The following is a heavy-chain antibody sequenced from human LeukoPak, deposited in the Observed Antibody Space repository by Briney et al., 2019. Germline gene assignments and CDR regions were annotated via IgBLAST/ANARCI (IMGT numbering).Heavy chain of an antibody. D-gene: IGHD4-17*01. CDR2: ITTRGLST. CDR3: VKGTVTTKYYYMDV. V-gene: IGHV3-23*01. Sequence: GGSLRLSCAASGFTFSSNAMSWVRQAPGKGLEWVSVITTRGLSTYYADSVKGRFTISRDNSKSTLSLQMKSLRAEDTAIYYCVKGTVTTKYYYMDVWGKGTTVTVSS. CDR1: GFTFSSNA. J-gene: IGHJ6*03.